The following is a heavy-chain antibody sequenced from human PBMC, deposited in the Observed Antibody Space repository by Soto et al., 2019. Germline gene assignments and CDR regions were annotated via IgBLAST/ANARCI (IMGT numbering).Heavy chain of an antibody. CDR3: ARDRPYCSGGSCYSDPVYYFDY. CDR2: ISAYNGNT. V-gene: IGHV1-18*01. Sequence: ASVKVSCKASGYTFTSYGISWVRQAPGQGLEWMGWISAYNGNTNYAQKLQGRVTMTTDTSTSTAYMELRSLRSDDTAVYYCARDRPYCSGGSCYSDPVYYFDYWGQGTLVTVSS. CDR1: GYTFTSYG. J-gene: IGHJ4*02. D-gene: IGHD2-15*01.